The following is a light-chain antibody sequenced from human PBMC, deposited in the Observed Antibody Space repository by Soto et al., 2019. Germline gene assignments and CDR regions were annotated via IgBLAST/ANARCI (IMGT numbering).Light chain of an antibody. V-gene: IGLV2-8*01. Sequence: QSALTQPPSASGSPGQSVTISCTGTSSDVGANNYVSWYQQHPGKAPKLMIYEVTKRPSGVPDRFSGSKSGNTASLTVSGLQAVDAADYYCSSYAGANRVFGTGTKVTVL. CDR2: EVT. J-gene: IGLJ1*01. CDR3: SSYAGANRV. CDR1: SSDVGANNY.